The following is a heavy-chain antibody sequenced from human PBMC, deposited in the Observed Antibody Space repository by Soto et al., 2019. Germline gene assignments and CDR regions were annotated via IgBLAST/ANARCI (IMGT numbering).Heavy chain of an antibody. V-gene: IGHV4-30-2*01. CDR1: GDPISTGGYS. D-gene: IGHD2-2*01. Sequence: SETLSLTCGVSGDPISTGGYSWAWIRQPPGKGLEWIGYIYHSGSTYYNPSLKSRVTISVDRSKNQFSLKLSSVTAADTAVYYCARIPDRWGQGTLVTVSS. CDR2: IYHSGST. J-gene: IGHJ5*02. CDR3: ARIPDR.